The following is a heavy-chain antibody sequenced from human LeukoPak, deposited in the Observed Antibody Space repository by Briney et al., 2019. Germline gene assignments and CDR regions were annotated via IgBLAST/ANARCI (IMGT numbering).Heavy chain of an antibody. Sequence: GGSLRLSCAASGFTFSSYAMSWVRQAPGKGLGWVSAISGSGGSTYYADSVKGRFTISRDNSKNTLYLQMNSLRAEDTAVYYCSNLYSSCYYIYYWGQGTLVTVSS. CDR2: ISGSGGST. D-gene: IGHD3-22*01. J-gene: IGHJ4*02. CDR1: GFTFSSYA. V-gene: IGHV3-23*01. CDR3: SNLYSSCYYIYY.